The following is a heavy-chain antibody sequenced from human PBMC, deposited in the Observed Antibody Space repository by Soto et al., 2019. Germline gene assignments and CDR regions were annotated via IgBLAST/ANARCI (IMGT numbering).Heavy chain of an antibody. V-gene: IGHV4-31*03. Sequence: SETLSLTCTVSGGSISSGGYYWSWIRQHPGKGLEWIGYIYYSGSTYYNPSLKSRVTISVDTSKNQFSLKLSSVTAADTAVYYCARVDSSGYYYSYYYYGMGVWGQGTTVTVSS. D-gene: IGHD3-22*01. CDR2: IYYSGST. J-gene: IGHJ6*02. CDR1: GGSISSGGYY. CDR3: ARVDSSGYYYSYYYYGMGV.